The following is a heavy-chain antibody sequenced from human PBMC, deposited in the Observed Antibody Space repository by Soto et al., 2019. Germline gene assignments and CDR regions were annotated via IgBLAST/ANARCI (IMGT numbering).Heavy chain of an antibody. CDR2: IYYSGST. Sequence: PSETLSLTCTVSGGSISSGGYYWSWIRQHPGKGLEWIGYIYYSGSTYYNPSLKSRVTISVDTSKNQFSLKLSSVTAADTAVYYCARDRSPSGPYYFDYWGQGTLVTVSS. V-gene: IGHV4-31*03. J-gene: IGHJ4*02. CDR3: ARDRSPSGPYYFDY. D-gene: IGHD5-12*01. CDR1: GGSISSGGYY.